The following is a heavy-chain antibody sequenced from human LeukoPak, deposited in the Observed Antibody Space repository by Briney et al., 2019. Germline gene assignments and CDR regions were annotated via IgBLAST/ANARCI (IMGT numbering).Heavy chain of an antibody. Sequence: SVKVSCKASGGTFSSYAISWVRQAPGQGLEWMGGIIPIFGTANYAQKFQGRVTVTADKSTSTAYMELSSLRSEDTAVYYCASSSWNEYFQHWGQGTLVTVSS. CDR2: IIPIFGTA. CDR3: ASSSWNEYFQH. D-gene: IGHD6-13*01. V-gene: IGHV1-69*06. J-gene: IGHJ1*01. CDR1: GGTFSSYA.